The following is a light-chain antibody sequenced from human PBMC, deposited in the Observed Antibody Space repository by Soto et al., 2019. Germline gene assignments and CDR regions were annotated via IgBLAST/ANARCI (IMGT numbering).Light chain of an antibody. J-gene: IGKJ1*01. CDR2: GAS. CDR1: QSVLYSSNNKNY. Sequence: DIVMTQSPDSLAVSLGERATINCKSSQSVLYSSNNKNYLAWYQQTPGQAPRLLIYGASTRATGIPVRFSGSASGTEFTLTISSPQSEDFTVYYCQQYNKWPLTFGQGTKVDIK. V-gene: IGKV4-1*01. CDR3: QQYNKWPLT.